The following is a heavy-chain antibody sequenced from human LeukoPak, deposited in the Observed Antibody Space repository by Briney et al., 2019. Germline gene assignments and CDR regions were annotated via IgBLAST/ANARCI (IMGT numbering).Heavy chain of an antibody. D-gene: IGHD7-27*01. Sequence: AETLSLTCTVSGGSISSSSYYWGWIRQPPGKGLEWIGSIDHSETTFYNPSLKSRVTLSVDTSKNQTSLKLSSVTAADTAVYHCARILGGYFDYWGQGTLVTVSS. CDR3: ARILGGYFDY. CDR1: GGSISSSSYY. J-gene: IGHJ4*02. V-gene: IGHV4-39*01. CDR2: IDHSETT.